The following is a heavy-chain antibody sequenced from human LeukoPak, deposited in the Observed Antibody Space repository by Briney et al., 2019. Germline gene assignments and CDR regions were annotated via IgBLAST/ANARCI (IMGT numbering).Heavy chain of an antibody. D-gene: IGHD3-22*01. V-gene: IGHV1-18*01. CDR3: ARDSMYYYDSSGSEV. J-gene: IGHJ4*02. CDR1: GYTFTSYG. Sequence: ASVKVSCKASGYTFTSYGISWVRQAPGQGLEWMGRISAYNGNTNYAQKLQGRVTMTTDTSTSTAYMELRSLRSDDTAVYYCARDSMYYYDSSGSEVWGQGTLVTVSS. CDR2: ISAYNGNT.